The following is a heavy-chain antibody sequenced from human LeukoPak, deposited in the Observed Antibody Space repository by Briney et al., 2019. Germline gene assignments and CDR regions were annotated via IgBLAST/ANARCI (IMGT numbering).Heavy chain of an antibody. V-gene: IGHV4-31*03. CDR3: ARESVRVTTWDY. Sequence: SQTLSLTCTVSGGSISSGGYYWSWIRQHPGKGLEWIGYIYYSGSTYYNPSLKSRVTVSVDTSKNQFSLKLSSVTAADTAVYYCARESVRVTTWDYWGQGTLVTVSS. CDR1: GGSISSGGYY. J-gene: IGHJ4*02. D-gene: IGHD4-17*01. CDR2: IYYSGST.